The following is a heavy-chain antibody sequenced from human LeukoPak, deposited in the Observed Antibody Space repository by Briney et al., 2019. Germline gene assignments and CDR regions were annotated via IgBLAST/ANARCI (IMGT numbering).Heavy chain of an antibody. CDR2: ISGSGDST. D-gene: IGHD2-2*03. V-gene: IGHV3-23*01. CDR3: ARDDGYCSSTSLGAVAFDI. CDR1: GFSFSSYA. Sequence: GGSLRLSCAASGFSFSSYAMSWVRQAPGKGLEWVSSISGSGDSTYYADSVKGRFTISRDNAKNSLYLQMNSLRAEDTAVYYCARDDGYCSSTSLGAVAFDIWGQGTMVTVSS. J-gene: IGHJ3*02.